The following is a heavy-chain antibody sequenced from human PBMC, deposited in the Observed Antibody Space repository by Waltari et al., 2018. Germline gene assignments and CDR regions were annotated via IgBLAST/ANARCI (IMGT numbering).Heavy chain of an antibody. CDR2: IYYSGST. CDR3: ARTGYSYGFYFDY. Sequence: QLQLQESGPGLVKPSETLSLTCTVSGGSISSSSYSWGWIRQPPGKGLEWIGSIYYSGSTYYNPSLKSRVTISVDTSKNQFSLKLSSVTAADTAVYYCARTGYSYGFYFDYWGQGTLVTVSS. J-gene: IGHJ4*02. CDR1: GGSISSSSYS. V-gene: IGHV4-39*01. D-gene: IGHD5-18*01.